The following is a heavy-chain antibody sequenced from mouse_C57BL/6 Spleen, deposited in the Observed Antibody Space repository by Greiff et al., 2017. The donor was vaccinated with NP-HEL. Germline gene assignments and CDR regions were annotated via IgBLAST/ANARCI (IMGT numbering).Heavy chain of an antibody. CDR3: ARQDYYYEGFAY. V-gene: IGHV5-17*01. J-gene: IGHJ3*01. D-gene: IGHD1-1*01. CDR1: GFTFSDYG. Sequence: EVKLVESGGGLVKPGGSLKLSCAASGFTFSDYGMHWVRQAPEKGLEWVAYISSGSSTIYYADTVKGRFTISRDNAKNTLFLQMTSLRSEDTAMYYCARQDYYYEGFAYWGQGTLVTVSA. CDR2: ISSGSSTI.